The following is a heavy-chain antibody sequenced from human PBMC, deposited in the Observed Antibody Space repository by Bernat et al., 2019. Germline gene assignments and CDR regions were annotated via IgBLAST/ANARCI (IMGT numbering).Heavy chain of an antibody. Sequence: QVQLQQWGAGLFKPSETLSLTCAVYGWSFSGYYWSWIRQPPGKGLEWIGEINHSGSTNYNPSLKSRVTISVDTSKNQFSLKLSSVTAADTAVYYCARIRRYYYDSSGYYYKAFDIWGKGTMVTVSS. CDR2: INHSGST. V-gene: IGHV4-34*01. CDR3: ARIRRYYYDSSGYYYKAFDI. J-gene: IGHJ3*02. D-gene: IGHD3-22*01. CDR1: GWSFSGYY.